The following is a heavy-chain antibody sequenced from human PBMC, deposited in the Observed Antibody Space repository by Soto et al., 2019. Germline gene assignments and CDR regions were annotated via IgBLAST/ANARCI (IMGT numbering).Heavy chain of an antibody. CDR2: ISRYGDFT. Sequence: EVQLLESGGDLIQPGGSLRLSCAASGFTFNIYAMTWVRQAPGKGLEWVSAISRYGDFTYYADSVEGRFTISRDNSKNTLYLQMNSLTAEDTAVYYCAKYRYLDHDSRAYLFDNWGQGTLVTVSS. D-gene: IGHD3-22*01. V-gene: IGHV3-23*01. CDR1: GFTFNIYA. J-gene: IGHJ4*02. CDR3: AKYRYLDHDSRAYLFDN.